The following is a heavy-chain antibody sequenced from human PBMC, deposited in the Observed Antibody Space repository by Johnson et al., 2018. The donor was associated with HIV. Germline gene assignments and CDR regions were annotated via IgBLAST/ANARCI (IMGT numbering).Heavy chain of an antibody. CDR1: GFTFSSYA. CDR2: IGGSGGST. CDR3: ARDHSSGPDAFDI. J-gene: IGHJ3*02. D-gene: IGHD6-19*01. V-gene: IGHV3-NL1*01. Sequence: QVQLVESGGGVVQPGRSLRLSCAASGFTFSSYAMHWVRQAPGKGLEWVSGIGGSGGSTFYADSVKGRFTISRDNSKNTLYLQMNSLRAEDTAVFYCARDHSSGPDAFDIWGQGTMVTVSS.